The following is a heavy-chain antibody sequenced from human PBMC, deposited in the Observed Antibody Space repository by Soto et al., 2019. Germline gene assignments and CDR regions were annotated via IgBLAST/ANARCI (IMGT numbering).Heavy chain of an antibody. Sequence: PSETLSLTCTVSGGSISSGGYYWSWIRQHPGKGLEWIGYIYYSGSTYYNPSLKSRVTISVDTSKNQFSLKLSSVTAADTAVYYCASSYAGGGNRFYYYGMDVWGQGTTGTVSS. V-gene: IGHV4-31*03. CDR2: IYYSGST. J-gene: IGHJ6*02. D-gene: IGHD2-15*01. CDR1: GGSISSGGYY. CDR3: ASSYAGGGNRFYYYGMDV.